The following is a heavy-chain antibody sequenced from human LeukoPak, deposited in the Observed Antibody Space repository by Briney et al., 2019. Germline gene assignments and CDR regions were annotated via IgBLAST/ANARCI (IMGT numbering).Heavy chain of an antibody. CDR1: GYSFTSYW. Sequence: HGESLKISCKGSGYSFTSYWIAWVRQMPGKGLEWMGIIYPGDSETRYSPSFQGQVTISADKSISTVYLQWSSLKASDTAMYYCARRIAVSATFDYWGQGTLVTVSS. CDR2: IYPGDSET. D-gene: IGHD6-13*01. J-gene: IGHJ4*02. CDR3: ARRIAVSATFDY. V-gene: IGHV5-51*01.